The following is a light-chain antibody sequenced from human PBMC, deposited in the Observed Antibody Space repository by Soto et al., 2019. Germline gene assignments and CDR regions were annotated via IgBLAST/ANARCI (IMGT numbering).Light chain of an antibody. CDR1: QDINRW. CDR3: QQAKSFPVT. V-gene: IGKV1-12*01. J-gene: IGKJ4*01. Sequence: DIQMTQSPSSVSASVGDRVTFTCRASQDINRWLAWYQQKPGKAPNLLIYAASTLQGGVPSRFSGSGSGTDFTLTISSLQPGDFATCYCQQAKSFPVTFGGGTKVEGK. CDR2: AAS.